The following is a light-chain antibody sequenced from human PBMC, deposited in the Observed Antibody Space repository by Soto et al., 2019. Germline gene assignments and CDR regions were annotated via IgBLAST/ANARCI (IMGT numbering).Light chain of an antibody. V-gene: IGLV2-23*01. CDR2: EGH. CDR1: SSFVGSFSL. J-gene: IGLJ1*01. CDR3: CLYVGATTYV. Sequence: QSALTQPASVSGSPGQSITISCTGNSSFVGSFSLVSWYQQHPGKAPKVMISEGHRRPSGVPDRFSGSTSVNTASLTISGLQADDEAEYYCCLYVGATTYVFGTGTKVTVL.